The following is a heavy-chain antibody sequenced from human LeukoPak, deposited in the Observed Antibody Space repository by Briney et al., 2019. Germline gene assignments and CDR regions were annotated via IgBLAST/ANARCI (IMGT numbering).Heavy chain of an antibody. CDR3: AREGADFWTGSAQNWFDP. Sequence: SVKVSCKASGGTFSSYTISWVRLAPGQGLEWMGRIISILDIANYAQKFQGRVTITADKSTSTAYMELSSLRSEDTAAYYCAREGADFWTGSAQNWFDPWGQGTLVTVSS. CDR2: IISILDIA. D-gene: IGHD3/OR15-3a*01. V-gene: IGHV1-69*04. J-gene: IGHJ5*02. CDR1: GGTFSSYT.